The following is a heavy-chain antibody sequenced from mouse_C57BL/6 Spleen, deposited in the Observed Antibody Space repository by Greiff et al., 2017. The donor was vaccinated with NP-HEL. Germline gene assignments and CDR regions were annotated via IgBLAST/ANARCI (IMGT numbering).Heavy chain of an antibody. D-gene: IGHD2-1*01. Sequence: QVQLQQPGAELVRPGSSVKLSCKASGYTFTSYWMHWVKQRPIQGLEWIGNIDPSDSETHYNQKFKDKATLTVDKSSSTAYMQLSSLTSEDSAVYDCARDVYYGNPWFACWGKGTLVTVAA. CDR1: GYTFTSYW. J-gene: IGHJ3*01. V-gene: IGHV1-52*01. CDR3: ARDVYYGNPWFAC. CDR2: IDPSDSET.